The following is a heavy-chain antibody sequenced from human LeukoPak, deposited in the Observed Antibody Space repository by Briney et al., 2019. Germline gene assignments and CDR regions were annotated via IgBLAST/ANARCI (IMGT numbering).Heavy chain of an antibody. CDR1: GYTFTGYY. CDR3: ARANGEGYCSSTSCYGGYYYYYGMDV. J-gene: IGHJ6*02. Sequence: ASVKVSCKASGYTFTGYYMRWVRQAPGQGLEWMGWINPNSGGTNYAQKFQGRVTMTRDTSISTAYMELSRLRSDDTAVYYCARANGEGYCSSTSCYGGYYYYYGMDVWGQGTTVTVSS. CDR2: INPNSGGT. D-gene: IGHD2-2*01. V-gene: IGHV1-2*02.